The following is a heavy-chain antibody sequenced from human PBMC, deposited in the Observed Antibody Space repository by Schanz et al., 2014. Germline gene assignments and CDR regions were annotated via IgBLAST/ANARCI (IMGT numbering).Heavy chain of an antibody. CDR2: IYHSGST. CDR1: GGSISSSSYF. Sequence: QLQLQESGPGLVKPSETLSLTCTVSGGSISSSSYFWGWIRQPPGKGLEWIGSIYHSGSTYNNPSLKSRVTMPVDTSKNQFSLKLYSVTAADTAVYYCARVRPGFAIDPWGQGTLVTVSS. V-gene: IGHV4-39*07. CDR3: ARVRPGFAIDP. D-gene: IGHD6-25*01. J-gene: IGHJ5*02.